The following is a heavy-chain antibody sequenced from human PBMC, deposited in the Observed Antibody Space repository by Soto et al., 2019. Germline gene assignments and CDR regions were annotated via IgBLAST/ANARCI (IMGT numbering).Heavy chain of an antibody. CDR3: ARHEQWLVPCTGFDY. D-gene: IGHD6-19*01. CDR2: IYYSGST. V-gene: IGHV4-39*01. Sequence: TSETLSLTCTVSGGSISSSSYYWGWIRQPPGKGLEWIGSIYYSGSTYYNPSLKSRVTISVDTSKNQFSLKLSSVTAADTAVYYCARHEQWLVPCTGFDYWGQGTLVTVS. J-gene: IGHJ4*02. CDR1: GGSISSSSYY.